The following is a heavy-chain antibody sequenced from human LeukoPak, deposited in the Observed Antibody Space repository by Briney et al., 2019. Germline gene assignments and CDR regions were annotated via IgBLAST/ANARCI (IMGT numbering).Heavy chain of an antibody. CDR2: IYYSGST. J-gene: IGHJ4*02. D-gene: IGHD6-6*01. V-gene: IGHV4-59*01. Sequence: SETLSLTCTASGGSISSYYWSWIRQPPGKGLEWIGYIYYSGSTNYNPSLKSRVTISVDTSKNQFSLKLSSVTAADTAVYYCARGVEYSSSSGLGYWGQGTLVTFSS. CDR3: ARGVEYSSSSGLGY. CDR1: GGSISSYY.